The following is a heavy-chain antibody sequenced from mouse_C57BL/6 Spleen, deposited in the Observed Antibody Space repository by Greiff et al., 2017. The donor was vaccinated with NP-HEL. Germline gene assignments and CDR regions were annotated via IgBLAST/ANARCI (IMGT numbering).Heavy chain of an antibody. Sequence: EVQGVESGGGLVQPGGSLKLSCAASGFTFSDYYMYWVRQTPEKRLEWVAYISNGGGSTYYPDTVKGRFTISRDNAKNTLYLQMSRLKSEDTAMYYCARHDTTVVEGSYAMDYWGQGTSVTVSS. V-gene: IGHV5-12*01. CDR3: ARHDTTVVEGSYAMDY. D-gene: IGHD1-1*01. CDR1: GFTFSDYY. J-gene: IGHJ4*01. CDR2: ISNGGGST.